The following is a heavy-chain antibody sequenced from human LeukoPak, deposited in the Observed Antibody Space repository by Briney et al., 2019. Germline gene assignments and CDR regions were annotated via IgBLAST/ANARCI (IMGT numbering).Heavy chain of an antibody. J-gene: IGHJ4*02. Sequence: GGSLRLSCAVSGFTSSSYWISWVRQALGKGLEWVGNIKPDGSEKYYADSVKGRFTISRDNAKNLRYFQMNSLRAEDTAVYYCARENVVALDYWGQGTLVSVPS. CDR2: IKPDGSEK. V-gene: IGHV3-7*01. D-gene: IGHD2-15*01. CDR1: GFTSSSYW. CDR3: ARENVVALDY.